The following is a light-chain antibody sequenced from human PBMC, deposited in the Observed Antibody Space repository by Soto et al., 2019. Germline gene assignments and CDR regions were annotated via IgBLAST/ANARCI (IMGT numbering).Light chain of an antibody. CDR2: DVS. Sequence: QSVLTQPASASGSPGQSITISCTGSSSDVGGYNYVSWYQHHPGKAPKLMIYDVSNRPSGVSNRFSGSNSGNTASLTISGLQAEDEADYYCSSYTSSSTVVFGGGTKLTVL. CDR1: SSDVGGYNY. CDR3: SSYTSSSTVV. J-gene: IGLJ2*01. V-gene: IGLV2-14*03.